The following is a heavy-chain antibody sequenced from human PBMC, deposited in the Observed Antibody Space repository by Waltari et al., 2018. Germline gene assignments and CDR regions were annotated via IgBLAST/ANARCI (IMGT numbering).Heavy chain of an antibody. CDR1: GLPFSSSA. J-gene: IGHJ4*02. CDR3: AKDQTRGSSTSCYDY. D-gene: IGHD2-2*01. Sequence: EVQLVESGGGLVQPGGSLRLSCAASGLPFSSSAMRWVPQAPGKGLEWVSAISGSGGSTYYADSVKGRFTISRDKSKNTLYLQMNSLRAEDTAVYYCAKDQTRGSSTSCYDYWGQGTLVTVSS. V-gene: IGHV3-23*04. CDR2: ISGSGGST.